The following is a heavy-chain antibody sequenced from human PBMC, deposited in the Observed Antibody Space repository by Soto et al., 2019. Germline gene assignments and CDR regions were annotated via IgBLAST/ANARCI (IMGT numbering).Heavy chain of an antibody. CDR2: IKQDGSQR. CDR1: GFTFSNYW. Sequence: GGSLRLSCAASGFTFSNYWMSWVRHEPGKGREWVANIKQDGSQRWYVDSVKGRFTISRDNAKKSLFLQMISLRAEDTAVYYCERVPGTARCWDFWGQGTLVTVSS. J-gene: IGHJ4*02. D-gene: IGHD2-21*01. CDR3: ERVPGTARCWDF. V-gene: IGHV3-7*02.